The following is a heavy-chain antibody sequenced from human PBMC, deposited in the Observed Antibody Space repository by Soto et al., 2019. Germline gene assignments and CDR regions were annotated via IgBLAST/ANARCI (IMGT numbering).Heavy chain of an antibody. J-gene: IGHJ6*02. CDR3: ARAYYDFWSGYWLDYYYYGMDV. Sequence: SEALSLTCAVYGGSFSGYYWSWVRQPPGKGLEWIGEINHSGSTNYNPSLKSRVTISVDTSKNQFSLKLSSVTAADTAVYYCARAYYDFWSGYWLDYYYYGMDVWGQGTTVTVSS. CDR1: GGSFSGYY. CDR2: INHSGST. V-gene: IGHV4-34*01. D-gene: IGHD3-3*01.